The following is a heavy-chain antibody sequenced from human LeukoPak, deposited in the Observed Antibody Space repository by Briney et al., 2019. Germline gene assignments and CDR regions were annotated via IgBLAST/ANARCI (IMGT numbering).Heavy chain of an antibody. V-gene: IGHV3-21*01. J-gene: IGHJ6*03. Sequence: GGSLRLSCAASGFTFSSYSMNWVRQASGKGLEWVSSISSSSSYIYYADSVKGRFTISRDNAKNSLYLQMNSLRAEDTAVYYCARDTMATMAYYYMDVWGKGTTVTISS. CDR1: GFTFSSYS. D-gene: IGHD3-10*01. CDR2: ISSSSSYI. CDR3: ARDTMATMAYYYMDV.